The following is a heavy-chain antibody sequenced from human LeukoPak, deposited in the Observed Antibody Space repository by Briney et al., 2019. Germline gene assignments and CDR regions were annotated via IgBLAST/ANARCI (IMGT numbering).Heavy chain of an antibody. CDR1: GGSISSYY. J-gene: IGHJ6*03. CDR3: ASHVLRYFDWLSGHYYYMDV. CDR2: IYSSGTI. D-gene: IGHD3-9*01. Sequence: SETLSLTCTVSGGSISSYYWSWIRQPAGKGLEWIGRIYSSGTITYNPSLQSRITMSVDTSKNQFSLKLSSVTAADTAVYYCASHVLRYFDWLSGHYYYMDVWGKGTTVTISS. V-gene: IGHV4-4*07.